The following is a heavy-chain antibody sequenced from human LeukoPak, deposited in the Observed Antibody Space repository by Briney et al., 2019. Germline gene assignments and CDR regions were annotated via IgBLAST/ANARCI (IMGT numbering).Heavy chain of an antibody. Sequence: GGSLRLSCAASGFTFSSYAMSWVSQAPGKGLEWVSAISGSGGSTYYADSVKGRFTISRDNSKNTLYLQMNSLRTEDTAVYYCAKDAGDQGYFDYWGQGTLVTVSS. CDR1: GFTFSSYA. V-gene: IGHV3-23*01. J-gene: IGHJ4*02. CDR2: ISGSGGST. CDR3: AKDAGDQGYFDY. D-gene: IGHD3-16*01.